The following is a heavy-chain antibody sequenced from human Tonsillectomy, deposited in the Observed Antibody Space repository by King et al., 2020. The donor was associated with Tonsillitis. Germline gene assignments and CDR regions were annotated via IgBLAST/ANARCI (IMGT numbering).Heavy chain of an antibody. V-gene: IGHV3-11*05. Sequence: VQLVESGGGLVKPGGSLRLSCAASGFTFSDYYMSWIRQAPGKGLEWGSDISSSDSYTKYADSVKGRFTISRDNGKNSLYLQMNTLRPEDTAIYYCARVGGSRYSWAIVDDWYFDLWGRGTLVTVSS. D-gene: IGHD2/OR15-2a*01. CDR3: ARVGGSRYSWAIVDDWYFDL. CDR1: GFTFSDYY. J-gene: IGHJ2*01. CDR2: ISSSDSYT.